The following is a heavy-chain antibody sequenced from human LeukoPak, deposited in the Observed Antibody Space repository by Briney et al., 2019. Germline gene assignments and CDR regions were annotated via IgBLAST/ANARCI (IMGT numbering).Heavy chain of an antibody. CDR2: ISVYNGKR. CDR3: AGRGVLWFGDFYY. J-gene: IGHJ4*02. D-gene: IGHD3-10*01. CDR1: GYTFTSYG. Sequence: ASVTVSFKASGYTFTSYGISWVRQAPGQGREGMGWISVYNGKRNYLQKLQGRVTITTDTSTTTSYIGLRRLRSDDTAVYYCAGRGVLWFGDFYYWGQGTRVTVSS. V-gene: IGHV1-18*04.